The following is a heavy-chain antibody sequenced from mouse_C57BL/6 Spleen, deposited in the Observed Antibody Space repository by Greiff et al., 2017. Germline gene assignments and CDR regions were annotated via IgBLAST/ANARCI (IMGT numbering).Heavy chain of an antibody. CDR2: INPNYGTT. J-gene: IGHJ1*03. Sequence: VQLKQSGPELVKPGASVKISCKASGYLFTDYNMNWVKQSNGKSLEWIGVINPNYGTTSYNQKFKGKATLTVDQSSSTAYMQLNSLTSEDSAVYYCARSGDTTVVGYFDVWGTGTTVTVSS. CDR1: GYLFTDYN. D-gene: IGHD1-1*01. CDR3: ARSGDTTVVGYFDV. V-gene: IGHV1-39*01.